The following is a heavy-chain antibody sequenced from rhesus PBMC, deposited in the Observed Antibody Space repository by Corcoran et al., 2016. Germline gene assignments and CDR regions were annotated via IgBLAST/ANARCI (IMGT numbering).Heavy chain of an antibody. J-gene: IGHJ1*01. V-gene: IGHV4-80*01. Sequence: QVQLQESGPGLVKPSETLSLTCAVSGGSFSSYWWSWIRQPPGKGLEWIGEINGNSGRTNYTPSLKSRGTMSIDASKNQFSLKLSSVPAADTAVYYCARDCTSTTCFYIFEFWGQGALVTVSS. CDR2: INGNSGRT. CDR1: GGSFSSYW. D-gene: IGHD2-2*01. CDR3: ARDCTSTTCFYIFEF.